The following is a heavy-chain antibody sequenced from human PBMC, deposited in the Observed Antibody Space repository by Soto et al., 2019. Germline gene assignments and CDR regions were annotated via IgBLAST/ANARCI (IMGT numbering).Heavy chain of an antibody. V-gene: IGHV4-39*01. J-gene: IGHJ5*02. CDR3: ARQVPAAIRLGWFDP. D-gene: IGHD2-2*02. CDR1: GGSISRSTYY. Sequence: PSETLSLTCTVSGGSISRSTYYWGWIRQPPGKGLEWIGSIYYGGSTYYRPSLKSRVTISVDTSKNQFSLKLSSVTAADTAVYYCARQVPAAIRLGWFDPWGQGTLVTVSS. CDR2: IYYGGST.